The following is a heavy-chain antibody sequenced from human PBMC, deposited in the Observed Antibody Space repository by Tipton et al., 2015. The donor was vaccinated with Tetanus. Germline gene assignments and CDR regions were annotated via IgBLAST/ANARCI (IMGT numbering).Heavy chain of an antibody. D-gene: IGHD3-10*01. V-gene: IGHV5-51*01. Sequence: VQLVQSGAEVKESGESLKISCKASGYNFGKNWIGWVRQLPGKGLEWMAMIYPGDSDTRYSPSFQGQVTLSVDKSINTAYLQWSSLAPSDTAMYFCARSAGSSSVELFFDLWGRGTLLPVSP. CDR3: ARSAGSSSVELFFDL. J-gene: IGHJ2*01. CDR1: GYNFGKNW. CDR2: IYPGDSDT.